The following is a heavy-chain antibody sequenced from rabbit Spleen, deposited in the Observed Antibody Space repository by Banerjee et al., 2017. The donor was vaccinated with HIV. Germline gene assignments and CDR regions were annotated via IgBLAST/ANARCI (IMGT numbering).Heavy chain of an antibody. CDR1: GFSFSNKAV. V-gene: IGHV1S45*01. D-gene: IGHD8-1*01. J-gene: IGHJ6*01. Sequence: QEQLVESGGGLVKPGASLTLNCTASGFSFSNKAVMCWVRQAPGKGLEWISCIAGSNSGFTYSATWAKGRFTCSKTSSTTVTLQMTSLTVADTATYFCARDTGSSFSSYGMDLWGQGTLVTVS. CDR3: ARDTGSSFSSYGMDL. CDR2: IAGSNSGFT.